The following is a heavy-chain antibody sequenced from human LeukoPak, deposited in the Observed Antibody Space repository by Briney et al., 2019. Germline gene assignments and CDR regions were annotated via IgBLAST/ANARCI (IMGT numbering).Heavy chain of an antibody. D-gene: IGHD6-19*01. J-gene: IGHJ4*02. CDR2: INPNSGGT. Sequence: ASVKVSCKASGYTFTCYYMHWVRQAPGQGLEWMGWINPNSGGTNYAQKFQGRVTMTRDTSISTAYMELSRLRSDDTAVYYCAREASSGTYYFDYWGQGTLVTVSS. CDR1: GYTFTCYY. CDR3: AREASSGTYYFDY. V-gene: IGHV1-2*02.